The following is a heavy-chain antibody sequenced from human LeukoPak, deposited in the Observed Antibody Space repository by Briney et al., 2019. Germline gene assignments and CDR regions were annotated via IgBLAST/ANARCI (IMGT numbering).Heavy chain of an antibody. V-gene: IGHV5-51*01. D-gene: IGHD5-18*01. Sequence: GESLKISCKGSGYRFKSYWIGWVRQMPGKGLEWMGIIYPGDSDTRYSPSFEGQVTISADKSISTAYLQWSSLKASDTAKYYCARVDTAMVFSDYWGQGTLVTVSS. J-gene: IGHJ4*02. CDR3: ARVDTAMVFSDY. CDR2: IYPGDSDT. CDR1: GYRFKSYW.